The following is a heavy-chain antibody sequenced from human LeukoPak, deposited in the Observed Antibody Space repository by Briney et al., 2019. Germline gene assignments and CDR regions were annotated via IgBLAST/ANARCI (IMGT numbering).Heavy chain of an antibody. V-gene: IGHV4-59*08. CDR2: IYYTGST. CDR3: ASSYFYDGNRYFDY. J-gene: IGHJ4*02. Sequence: SETLSLTCTVSGCSLTSSYWNWIRQSPGKGLEWIGYIYYTGSTNSNPSLTSRVTISVDTSKNQFFLRLSSMTAADTAMYYCASSYFYDGNRYFDYWGRGTLVTVSS. D-gene: IGHD3-22*01. CDR1: GCSLTSSY.